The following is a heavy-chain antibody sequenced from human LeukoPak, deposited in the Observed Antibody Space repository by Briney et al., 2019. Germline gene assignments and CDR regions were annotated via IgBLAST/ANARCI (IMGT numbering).Heavy chain of an antibody. CDR2: ISDSGGSA. Sequence: GGSLRLSCAASGFTHSSYAMSWVRQAPGKGLEWVSAISDSGGSAYYADSVKGRFTISRDNSKNTLYLQMNSLRAEDTAVYYCATSPGAAAGSSGLDYWGQGTLVTVSS. CDR1: GFTHSSYA. D-gene: IGHD6-13*01. J-gene: IGHJ4*02. CDR3: ATSPGAAAGSSGLDY. V-gene: IGHV3-23*01.